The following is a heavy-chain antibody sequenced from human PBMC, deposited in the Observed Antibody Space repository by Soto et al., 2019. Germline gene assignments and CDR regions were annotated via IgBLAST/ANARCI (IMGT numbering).Heavy chain of an antibody. CDR2: ISYDGSNK. CDR1: GFTFSSSA. Sequence: QVQLVESGGGVVQPGRSLRLSCAASGFTFSSSAMHWVRQAPGKGLEWVAVISYDGSNKYYADSVKGRFTISRDNSKNTVYLQMNSLRAEDTAVYYCARDKRDLRFLEWSYYFDYWGQGTLVTVSS. V-gene: IGHV3-30-3*01. D-gene: IGHD3-3*01. CDR3: ARDKRDLRFLEWSYYFDY. J-gene: IGHJ4*02.